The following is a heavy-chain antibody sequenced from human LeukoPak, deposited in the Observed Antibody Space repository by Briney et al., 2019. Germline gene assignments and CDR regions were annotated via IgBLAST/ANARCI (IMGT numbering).Heavy chain of an antibody. CDR2: IYYSGST. Sequence: SETLSLTCTVSGGSISSSSYYWGWLRQPPGKGLEWIGRIYYSGSTYYNPSLKSRVTISVDTSKNQFTLKLSSVTAADTAVYYCARRKVEMATGFDYWGQGTLVTVSS. CDR1: GGSISSSSYY. CDR3: ARRKVEMATGFDY. D-gene: IGHD5-24*01. V-gene: IGHV4-39*01. J-gene: IGHJ4*02.